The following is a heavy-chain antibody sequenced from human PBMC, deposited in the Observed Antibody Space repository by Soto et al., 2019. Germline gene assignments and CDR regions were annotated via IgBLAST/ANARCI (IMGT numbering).Heavy chain of an antibody. CDR2: IIPILGIA. CDR1: GGTFSSYT. Sequence: QVQLVQSGAEVKKPGSSVKVSCKASGGTFSSYTISWVRQAPGQGLEWMGRIIPILGIANYAQKFQGRVTITADKSTSTAYMELSSLSSEDTAVYYCAREEYYYGSGAFFDYRGQGTLVTVSS. J-gene: IGHJ4*02. V-gene: IGHV1-69*08. D-gene: IGHD3-10*01. CDR3: AREEYYYGSGAFFDY.